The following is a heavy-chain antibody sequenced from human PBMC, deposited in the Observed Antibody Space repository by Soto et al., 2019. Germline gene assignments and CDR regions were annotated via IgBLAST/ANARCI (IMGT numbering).Heavy chain of an antibody. CDR1: GDSISGGASF. V-gene: IGHV4-31*03. Sequence: PSETLSLTCTVSGDSISGGASFWSWIHQPPGKGLEWIANVYYSGSSYYNPSLKSRLTISVDTTKNQFSLQLKSMTAADTAVYYCAKLSCTSSTCYFPGWFDPWGQGTLVTVSS. J-gene: IGHJ5*02. D-gene: IGHD2-2*01. CDR2: VYYSGSS. CDR3: AKLSCTSSTCYFPGWFDP.